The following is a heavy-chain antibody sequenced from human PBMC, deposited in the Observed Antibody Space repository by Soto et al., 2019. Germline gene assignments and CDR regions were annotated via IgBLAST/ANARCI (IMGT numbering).Heavy chain of an antibody. Sequence: GASVKVSCKASGGTFSSYAISWVRQAPGQGLEWMGGIIPIFGTANYAQKFQGRVTITADKSTSTAYMELSSLRSEDTAVYYCARDLYDSSGQTPIAWFDPWGQGTLVTVS. CDR3: ARDLYDSSGQTPIAWFDP. J-gene: IGHJ5*02. V-gene: IGHV1-69*06. CDR1: GGTFSSYA. D-gene: IGHD3-22*01. CDR2: IIPIFGTA.